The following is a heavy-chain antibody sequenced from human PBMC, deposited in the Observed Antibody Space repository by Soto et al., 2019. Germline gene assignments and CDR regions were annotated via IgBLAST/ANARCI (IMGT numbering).Heavy chain of an antibody. J-gene: IGHJ5*02. CDR2: INHSGST. D-gene: IGHD4-17*01. CDR1: DGYFIDFY. Sequence: SQTLSLTCAVEDGYFIDFYCSWILQPPGKGLEWIGEINHSGSTNYNPSLKSRVTISVDTSKNQFSLKLSSVTAADTAVYYCARGQNDYGDSSGWFDPWGQGTLVTVSS. CDR3: ARGQNDYGDSSGWFDP. V-gene: IGHV4-34*01.